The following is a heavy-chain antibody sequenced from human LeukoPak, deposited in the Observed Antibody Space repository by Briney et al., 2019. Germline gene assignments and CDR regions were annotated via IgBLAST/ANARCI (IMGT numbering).Heavy chain of an antibody. J-gene: IGHJ4*02. Sequence: PGGSLRLSCAASGFTFDDYAMHWVRQAPGKGLEWVSGISWNSGSIGYADSVKGRFTISRDNAKNSLYLQMNSLGAEDTALYYCAKDTYYDFSGVDYWGQGTLVTVSS. V-gene: IGHV3-9*01. CDR2: ISWNSGSI. CDR1: GFTFDDYA. D-gene: IGHD3-3*01. CDR3: AKDTYYDFSGVDY.